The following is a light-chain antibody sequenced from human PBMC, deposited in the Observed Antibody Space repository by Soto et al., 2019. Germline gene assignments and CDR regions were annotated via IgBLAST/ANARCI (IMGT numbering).Light chain of an antibody. CDR1: QDISSW. V-gene: IGKV1-12*01. J-gene: IGKJ5*01. CDR3: QQASSYPPT. CDR2: AAS. Sequence: DIQMTQSPSSVSASVGDIVTITCRASQDISSWLAWYQQKPGKAPKIMIYAASSLQGGVPSRFSGSGSGTEFTLTISSLQPEDFATYYCQQASSYPPTFGQGTQLDIK.